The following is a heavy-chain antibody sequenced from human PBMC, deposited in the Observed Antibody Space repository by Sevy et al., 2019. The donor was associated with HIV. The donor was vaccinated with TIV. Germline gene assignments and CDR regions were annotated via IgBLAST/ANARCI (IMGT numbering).Heavy chain of an antibody. D-gene: IGHD6-13*01. CDR3: ARERNSLIAAAGNDAFDI. CDR1: GFTFSSYS. Sequence: GGSLRLSCAASGFTFSSYSMNWVRQAPGKGLEWDSSISSSSSYIYYADSVKGRFTISRDNAKNSLYLQMNSLRAEDTAVYYCARERNSLIAAAGNDAFDIWGQGTMVTVSS. CDR2: ISSSSSYI. J-gene: IGHJ3*02. V-gene: IGHV3-21*01.